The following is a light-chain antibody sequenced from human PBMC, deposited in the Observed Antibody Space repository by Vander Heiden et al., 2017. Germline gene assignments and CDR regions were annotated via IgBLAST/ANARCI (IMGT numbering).Light chain of an antibody. V-gene: IGKV3-11*01. CDR1: RGVSSS. CDR3: QQRSNWPRT. J-gene: IGKJ1*01. CDR2: DAS. Sequence: DIVLTQSPSTLSLSPGEGATLSCWASRGVSSSLAWYQQKPGQAPRLLIYDASNRATGIPARFSGSGSGTDFTLTISSLEPEDFAVYYCQQRSNWPRTFGQGTKVEIK.